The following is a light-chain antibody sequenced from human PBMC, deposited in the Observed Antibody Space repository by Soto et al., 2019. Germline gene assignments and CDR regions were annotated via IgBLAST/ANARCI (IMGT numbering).Light chain of an antibody. CDR1: QSVSSSY. V-gene: IGKV3-20*01. CDR2: GAS. J-gene: IGKJ1*01. Sequence: EIVLTQSPGTLSLSPGERATLSCRASQSVSSSYLAWYQQKPGQAPRLLIYGASSRATGIPDRFSGSGSGTEFTVTISSLQSEDFAVYYCQQYNNWPPWTFGQGTKVDIK. CDR3: QQYNNWPPWT.